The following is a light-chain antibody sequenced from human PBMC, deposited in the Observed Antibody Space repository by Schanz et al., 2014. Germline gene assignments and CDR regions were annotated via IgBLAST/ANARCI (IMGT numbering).Light chain of an antibody. V-gene: IGKV3-11*01. CDR3: QQYYNWPRT. CDR1: QSVNNY. Sequence: EIVLTQSPATLSLSPGERATLSCRASQSVNNYLAWFQQKPGQSPRLLVYDTSNRATGIPARFSGSGAGTDFTLTISSLEPEDLAVYYCQQYYNWPRTFGQGTKVEIK. J-gene: IGKJ1*01. CDR2: DTS.